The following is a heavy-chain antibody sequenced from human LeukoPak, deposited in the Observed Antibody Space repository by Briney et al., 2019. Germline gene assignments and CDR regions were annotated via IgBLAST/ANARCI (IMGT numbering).Heavy chain of an antibody. Sequence: PSETLSLTCTVSGGSISSSRCHWGWIRQSPGKGLEWIGNIYYGGSTYYNPSLQSRVTISVDTSKNQFSLKLGSVTAADTAVYYCARDRIVGVERPVDVWGQGTTVTVSS. CDR1: GGSISSSRCH. V-gene: IGHV4-39*02. J-gene: IGHJ6*02. CDR3: ARDRIVGVERPVDV. D-gene: IGHD1-26*01. CDR2: IYYGGST.